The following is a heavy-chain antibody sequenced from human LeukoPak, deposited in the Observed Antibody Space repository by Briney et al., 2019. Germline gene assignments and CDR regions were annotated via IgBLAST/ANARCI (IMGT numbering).Heavy chain of an antibody. V-gene: IGHV3-33*01. D-gene: IGHD3-16*01. CDR1: GFTFSSYG. J-gene: IGHJ4*02. Sequence: GGSLRLSCAGSGFTFSSYGMHGVRKAPGKGLEWVAVIWYDGSNKYYADSVKGRFTISRDNSKNTLYLQMNSLRAEDTAVYYCAREDGSGGFDYWGQGTLVTVSS. CDR3: AREDGSGGFDY. CDR2: IWYDGSNK.